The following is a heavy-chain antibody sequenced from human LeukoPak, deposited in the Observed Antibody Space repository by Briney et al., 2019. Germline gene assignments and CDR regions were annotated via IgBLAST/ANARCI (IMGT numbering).Heavy chain of an antibody. V-gene: IGHV4-4*07. CDR2: IHTSGTT. D-gene: IGHD3-3*01. CDR3: ARGDYYDGGGRNWFDP. J-gene: IGHJ5*02. CDR1: GXSMYSHY. Sequence: SETLSLTCSVSGXSMYSHYWSFIRQAAGTGLEWIGRIHTSGTTYYNPSPKSRVTLSIDTSMNQFSLRLTSVTAADTAVYYCARGDYYDGGGRNWFDPWGQGTLVTVSP.